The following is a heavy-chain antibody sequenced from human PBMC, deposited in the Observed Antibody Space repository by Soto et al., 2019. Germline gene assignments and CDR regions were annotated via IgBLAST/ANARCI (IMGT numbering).Heavy chain of an antibody. CDR1: GDSISTDY. D-gene: IGHD5-18*01. V-gene: IGHV4-34*01. Sequence: PETLSLTCTVSGDSISTDYWTWIRQPPGTGLEWIGEINHSGSTNYNPSLKSRVTISVDTSKNQFSLKLSSVTAADTAVYYCARSVDTAMAPFDYWGQGTLVTVSS. CDR2: INHSGST. J-gene: IGHJ4*02. CDR3: ARSVDTAMAPFDY.